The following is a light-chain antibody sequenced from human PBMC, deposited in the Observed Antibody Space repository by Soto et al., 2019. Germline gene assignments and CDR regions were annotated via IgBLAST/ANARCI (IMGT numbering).Light chain of an antibody. CDR3: QKYDNLPPTWT. CDR2: VAS. CDR1: QDITNY. V-gene: IGKV1-33*01. Sequence: DIQMTQSPSSLSASVVDSVTITCQASQDITNYLKWFQQKPGKAPKLLIYVASNLETGVPSWFSGSGSGTDFTFTISSPQHEDIATYYCQKYDNLPPTWTFGQGTKVDI. J-gene: IGKJ1*01.